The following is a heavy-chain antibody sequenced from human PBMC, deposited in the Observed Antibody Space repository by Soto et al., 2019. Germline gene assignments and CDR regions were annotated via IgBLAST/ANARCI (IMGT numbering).Heavy chain of an antibody. J-gene: IGHJ4*02. CDR2: ISGSGGST. CDR3: AKGGMVGKRQQLFDY. CDR1: GFTFSSYA. Sequence: EVQLLESGGGLVQPGGSLRLSCAASGFTFSSYAMSWVRQAPGKGLEWVSAISGSGGSTYYADSVKGRFTISRDNSKNTLYLQMSSLRAEDTAVYYCAKGGMVGKRQQLFDYWGQGTLVTVSS. D-gene: IGHD6-13*01. V-gene: IGHV3-23*01.